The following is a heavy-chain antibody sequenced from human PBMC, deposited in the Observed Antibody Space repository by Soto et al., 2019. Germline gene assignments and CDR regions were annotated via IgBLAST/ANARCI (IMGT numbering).Heavy chain of an antibody. CDR1: GSFSGYY. D-gene: IGHD3-22*01. J-gene: IGHJ4*02. Sequence: GSFSGYYWSWIRQPPGKGLEWIGEINHSGRTNENPSLKSRVTISVDTSKNQFSLKLRSVTAADTAVYYCARGITMKLAVQGDAPDNYYFDSWGQGSLVTVSS. V-gene: IGHV4-34*01. CDR2: INHSGRT. CDR3: ARGITMKLAVQGDAPDNYYFDS.